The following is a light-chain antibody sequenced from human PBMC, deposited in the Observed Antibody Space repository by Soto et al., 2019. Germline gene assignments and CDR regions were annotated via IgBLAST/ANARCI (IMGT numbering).Light chain of an antibody. CDR1: SGSIASNY. CDR3: QSYGSTTQV. Sequence: FLLTQPHSVSETPGKTVIISCTGSSGSIASNYVQWYQERPGSAPTTVICENNQRPSGAPERASGSIDSSSNPASLTITGLKADDHADYYCQSYGSTTQVLGAGTKVTVL. CDR2: ENN. V-gene: IGLV6-57*02. J-gene: IGLJ3*02.